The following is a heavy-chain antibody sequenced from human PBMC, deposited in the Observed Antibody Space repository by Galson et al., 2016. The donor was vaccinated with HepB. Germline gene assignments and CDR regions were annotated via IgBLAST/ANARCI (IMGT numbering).Heavy chain of an antibody. CDR1: GYTFTSYG. Sequence: SVKVSCKASGYTFTSYGISWVRQAPGQGLEWMGWISTYDGDTNYAQNLQGRVTMTTDTSTTTAYMELRSLRSDDTAMYYCARDWYCSAGSCYDAFDIWGQGTMFTGSS. J-gene: IGHJ3*02. CDR2: ISTYDGDT. CDR3: ARDWYCSAGSCYDAFDI. V-gene: IGHV1-18*01. D-gene: IGHD2-15*01.